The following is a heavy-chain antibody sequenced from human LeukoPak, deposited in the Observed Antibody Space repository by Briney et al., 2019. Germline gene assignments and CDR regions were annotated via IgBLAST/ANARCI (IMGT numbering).Heavy chain of an antibody. V-gene: IGHV3-48*03. CDR2: ISSSGSTI. Sequence: LAGGSLRLSCAASGFTFSSYEMNWVRQAPGKGLEWVSYISSSGSTIYYADSVKGRFTISRDNAKNSLYLQMNSVRAEDTAVYYCARAGYYFDYWGQGTLVTVSS. CDR3: ARAGYYFDY. CDR1: GFTFSSYE. J-gene: IGHJ4*02. D-gene: IGHD3-10*01.